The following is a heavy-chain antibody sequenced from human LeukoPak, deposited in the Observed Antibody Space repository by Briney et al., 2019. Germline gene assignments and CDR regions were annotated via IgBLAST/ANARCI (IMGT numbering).Heavy chain of an antibody. V-gene: IGHV4-34*01. CDR1: DGSFSGYS. CDR3: ARVKDPGGYYYYYYMDV. D-gene: IGHD3-16*01. CDR2: INHSGST. J-gene: IGHJ6*03. Sequence: SETLSLTCAVYDGSFSGYSWSWVRQPPGKGLEWIGEINHSGSTNYNPSLKSRVTISVDTSKNQFSLKVSSVTAADTAVYYCARVKDPGGYYYYYYMDVWGKGNTVTVSS.